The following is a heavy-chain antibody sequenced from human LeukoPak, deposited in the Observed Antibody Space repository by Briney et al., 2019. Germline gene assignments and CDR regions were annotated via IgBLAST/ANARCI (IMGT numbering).Heavy chain of an antibody. V-gene: IGHV3-23*01. CDR3: AKDGYSGSLFDY. D-gene: IGHD1-26*01. Sequence: QSGGSLRLSCAASGFSFSSYGMSWVRQAPGKGLEWVSAISGSGGSAYYADSVKGRFTISRDNSKNTLYLQMNSLRAEDTAVYYCAKDGYSGSLFDYWGQGTLVTVSS. CDR1: GFSFSSYG. CDR2: ISGSGGSA. J-gene: IGHJ4*02.